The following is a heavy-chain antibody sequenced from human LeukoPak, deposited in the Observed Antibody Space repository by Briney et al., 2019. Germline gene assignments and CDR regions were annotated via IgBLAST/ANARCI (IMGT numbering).Heavy chain of an antibody. V-gene: IGHV3-43*02. J-gene: IGHJ5*02. CDR1: GFTFDDYA. CDR3: AKDIVDTAMGRGGNWFDP. CDR2: ISGDGGST. D-gene: IGHD5-18*01. Sequence: PGGSLRLSCAASGFTFDDYAMLWVRQAPGKGLEGVSLISGDGGSTYYADSVEGRFTISRDNSKNSLYLQMNSLRTEDTALYYCAKDIVDTAMGRGGNWFDPWGQGTLVTVSS.